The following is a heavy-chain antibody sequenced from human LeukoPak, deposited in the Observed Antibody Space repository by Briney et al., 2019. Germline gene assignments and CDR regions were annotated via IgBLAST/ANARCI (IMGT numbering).Heavy chain of an antibody. CDR1: GDSISGYH. J-gene: IGHJ4*02. CDR2: ISYTGTT. Sequence: PSETLSLTCTVSGDSISGYHCSWIRQPPGKGLEWIGYISYTGTTTYNSSLKNRVTISADTSKNQFSLKVTSMTAADMAVYYCAREGGFYDSGNQYTDLSNFDLWGQGTLVTV. CDR3: AREGGFYDSGNQYTDLSNFDL. V-gene: IGHV4-59*12. D-gene: IGHD3-10*01.